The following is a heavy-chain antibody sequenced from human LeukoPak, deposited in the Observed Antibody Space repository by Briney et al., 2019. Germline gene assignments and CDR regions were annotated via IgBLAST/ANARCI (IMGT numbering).Heavy chain of an antibody. D-gene: IGHD1-26*01. CDR2: ISGSSNYI. CDR1: GFTFSSYS. V-gene: IGHV3-21*01. CDR3: ARLLGYYFYYGMDV. Sequence: PGGSLRLSCAASGFTFSSYSMNWVRQAPGKGLEWVSFISGSSNYIYYADSVKGRFTISRDNAKSSLYLQVNSLRAEDTAVYYCARLLGYYFYYGMDVWGQGTTVTVSS. J-gene: IGHJ6*02.